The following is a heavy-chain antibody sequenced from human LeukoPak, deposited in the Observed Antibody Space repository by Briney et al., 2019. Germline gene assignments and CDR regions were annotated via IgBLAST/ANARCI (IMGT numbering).Heavy chain of an antibody. CDR2: INHHGSDK. CDR3: AGSDSIGSVDY. J-gene: IGHJ4*02. D-gene: IGHD3-10*01. CDR1: GFAFSIDW. V-gene: IGHV3-7*01. Sequence: GGSLRLSCAASGFAFSIDWMSWVRQAPGKGLEWVANINHHGSDKWYVDSVKGRFTIARDNTDNSLSLQMNSLRVEDTAVYYCAGSDSIGSVDYWGQGTLITVSS.